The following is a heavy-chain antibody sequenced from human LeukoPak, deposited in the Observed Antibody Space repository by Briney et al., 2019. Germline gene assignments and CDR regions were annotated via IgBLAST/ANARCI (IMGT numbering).Heavy chain of an antibody. CDR3: ARVQFYYDTSGLDY. J-gene: IGHJ4*02. V-gene: IGHV3-21*01. CDR2: ISSGSSYI. Sequence: GGSLRLSCAASGFTFSNYYMNWVRQAPGKGLEWVSSISSGSSYIYYADSVKGRFTISRDNAKNSLYLQMNSLRAEDTAVYYCARVQFYYDTSGLDYWGQGTLVTVSS. D-gene: IGHD3-22*01. CDR1: GFTFSNYY.